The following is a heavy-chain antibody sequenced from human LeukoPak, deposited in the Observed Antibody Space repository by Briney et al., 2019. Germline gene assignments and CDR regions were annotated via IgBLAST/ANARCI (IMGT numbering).Heavy chain of an antibody. J-gene: IGHJ4*02. CDR3: ARQVASAGTAGFDF. Sequence: SETLSLTCTVSGGSISSYYWSWIRQPAGKGLEWIGRIYSTGSTNYNPSLKSRVTMSVDTSKNQFSPRLRSVTATDTAVYYCARQVASAGTAGFDFWGQGALVTVSS. CDR2: IYSTGST. CDR1: GGSISSYY. V-gene: IGHV4-4*07. D-gene: IGHD6-13*01.